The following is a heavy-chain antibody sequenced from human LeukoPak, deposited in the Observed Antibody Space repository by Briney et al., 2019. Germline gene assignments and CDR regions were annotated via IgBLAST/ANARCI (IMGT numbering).Heavy chain of an antibody. D-gene: IGHD3-22*01. CDR1: GGSISSYY. CDR3: ARHYYHSSGSYSFDY. CDR2: IYSSGST. Sequence: PSETLSLTCTVSGGSISSYYWSWIRQPPGKGLEWLGYIYSSGSTNYNPSLESRVTISVDTSKNHFSLKLSSVTAADTAVYYCARHYYHSSGSYSFDYWGQGTLATVSS. J-gene: IGHJ4*02. V-gene: IGHV4-59*01.